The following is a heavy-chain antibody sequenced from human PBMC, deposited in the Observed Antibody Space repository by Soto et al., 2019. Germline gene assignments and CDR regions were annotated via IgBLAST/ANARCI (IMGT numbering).Heavy chain of an antibody. V-gene: IGHV3-30-3*01. CDR2: MSYDGSNE. Sequence: QVHLVESGGGVVQPGRSLRLSCAASGFTFSSFAMHWVRQAPGKGLKWVALMSYDGSNEYYADSVKGRFTISRDNTQNTLYVQMNSNRPDDPAVYYCLRSFRSGAFYYYGVDIWGHRATVTV. D-gene: IGHD3-3*01. J-gene: IGHJ6*02. CDR1: GFTFSSFA. CDR3: LRSFRSGAFYYYGVDI.